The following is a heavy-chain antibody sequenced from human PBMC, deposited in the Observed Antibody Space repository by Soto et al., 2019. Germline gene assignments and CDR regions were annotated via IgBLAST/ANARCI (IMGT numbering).Heavy chain of an antibody. CDR2: IDPNSGGT. CDR1: GYTFTDYY. V-gene: IGHV1-2*07. J-gene: IGHJ5*02. CDR3: ARDSPLTTGWFDP. D-gene: IGHD4-17*01. Sequence: QVQLVQSGAEVKKPGSSVRVSCKASGYTFTDYYLHWVRQAPGQGLERMGWIDPNSGGTPYARKFQGRVTMTRDTSTSTAYMELSRLKSDDTAIYYCARDSPLTTGWFDPWGQGTLVTVSS.